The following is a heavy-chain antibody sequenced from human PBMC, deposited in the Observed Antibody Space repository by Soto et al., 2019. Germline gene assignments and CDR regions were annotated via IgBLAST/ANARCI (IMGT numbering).Heavy chain of an antibody. D-gene: IGHD3-3*01. CDR3: ARPRGITIFGVVIAPLTD. J-gene: IGHJ4*02. Sequence: PGGSLRLSCAASGFTFSSYAMHWVRQAPGKGLEWVAVISYDGSNKYYADSVKGRFTISRGNSKNTLYLQMNSLRAEDTAVYYCARPRGITIFGVVIAPLTDWGQGTLVTVSS. CDR2: ISYDGSNK. V-gene: IGHV3-30-3*01. CDR1: GFTFSSYA.